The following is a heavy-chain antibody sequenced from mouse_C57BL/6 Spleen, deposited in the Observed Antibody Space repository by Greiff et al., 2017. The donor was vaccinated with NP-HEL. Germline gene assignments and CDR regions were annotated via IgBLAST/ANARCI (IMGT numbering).Heavy chain of an antibody. CDR2: INPNNGGT. CDR1: GYTFTDYN. D-gene: IGHD1-1*01. Sequence: DVQLQESGPELVKPGASVKIPCKASGYTFTDYNMDWVKQSHGKSLEWIGDINPNNGGTIYNQKFQGKATLTVDKSASTAYMELRSLTSEDTAVYYCARGLVAPAYWGQGTLVTVSA. V-gene: IGHV1-18*01. CDR3: ARGLVAPAY. J-gene: IGHJ3*01.